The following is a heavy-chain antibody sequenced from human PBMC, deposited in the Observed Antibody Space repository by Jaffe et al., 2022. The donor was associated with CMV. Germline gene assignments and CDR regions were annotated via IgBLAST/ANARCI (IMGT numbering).Heavy chain of an antibody. V-gene: IGHV1-69*01. CDR3: ARDPGHYDSSGYYKVYYFDD. CDR2: IIPMFGVT. J-gene: IGHJ4*02. Sequence: QVRLVQSGAEVVQPGSSVRVSCKSSGGSFSSYAISWLRQAPGQGLEWMGGIIPMFGVTNYAQKFQGRVRITADESTSTAYMELSTLRSDDTAVYYCARDPGHYDSSGYYKVYYFDDWGQGTLVTVSS. D-gene: IGHD3-22*01. CDR1: GGSFSSYA.